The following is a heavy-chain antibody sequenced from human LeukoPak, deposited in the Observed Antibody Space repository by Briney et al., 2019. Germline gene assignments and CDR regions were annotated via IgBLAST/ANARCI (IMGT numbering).Heavy chain of an antibody. CDR1: GGSFSGYY. CDR3: ARKNDYGASYYIDI. V-gene: IGHV4-34*09. CDR2: LSYSGRT. Sequence: SETLSLTCAVYGGSFSGYYWNWIRQSPGKGLEWIGFLSYSGRTNYNPSLKSRLSMSVDTSKNQFSLRLNSVTAADTAVYYCARKNDYGASYYIDIWGKGTAVTVSS. J-gene: IGHJ6*03. D-gene: IGHD4-17*01.